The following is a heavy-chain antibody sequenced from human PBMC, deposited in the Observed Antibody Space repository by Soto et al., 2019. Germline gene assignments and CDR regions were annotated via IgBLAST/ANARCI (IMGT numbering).Heavy chain of an antibody. CDR1: GYTFTGYY. CDR3: ARDSFNVTLHNNWFDP. Sequence: VASVKVSCKASGYTFTGYYMHWVRQAPGQGLEWMGWINPNSGGTNYAQKFQGWVTMTRDTSISTAYMELSRLRSDDTAVYYCARDSFNVTLHNNWFDPWGQGTLVTVSS. V-gene: IGHV1-2*04. J-gene: IGHJ5*02. D-gene: IGHD3-16*02. CDR2: INPNSGGT.